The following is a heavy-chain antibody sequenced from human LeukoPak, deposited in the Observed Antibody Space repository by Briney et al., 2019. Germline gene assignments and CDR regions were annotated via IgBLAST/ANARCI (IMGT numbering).Heavy chain of an antibody. Sequence: GGSLRLSCTASGFTFSSYAMTWVRQAPGKGLEWVSLISGSGVNAYYVDSVKGRFTISRDNTKKTVYLQTNSLRVEDTAIYYCAKDDSSVNPIIHWFDPWGQGTLVTVSS. CDR3: AKDDSSVNPIIHWFDP. J-gene: IGHJ5*02. CDR2: ISGSGVNA. V-gene: IGHV3-23*01. D-gene: IGHD3-22*01. CDR1: GFTFSSYA.